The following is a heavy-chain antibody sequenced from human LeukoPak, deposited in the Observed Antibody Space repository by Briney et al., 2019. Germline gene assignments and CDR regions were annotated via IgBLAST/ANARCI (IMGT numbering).Heavy chain of an antibody. V-gene: IGHV4-61*01. D-gene: IGHD2-2*01. J-gene: IGHJ6*02. Sequence: SRTLSLTCTVSGGSVHSTKHFWGWIRQPPGEGLEWVGYIYYSGSTKYNPSLKSRVTISVDTSKNQFSLKLSSVTAADTGVYYCARVTYCSSTSCPLYYYYGMDVWGQGTTVTVSS. CDR1: GGSVHSTKHF. CDR2: IYYSGST. CDR3: ARVTYCSSTSCPLYYYYGMDV.